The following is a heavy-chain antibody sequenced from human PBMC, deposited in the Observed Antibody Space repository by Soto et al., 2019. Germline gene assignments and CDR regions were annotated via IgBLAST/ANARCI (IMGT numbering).Heavy chain of an antibody. CDR3: ARVWDPPMDAFDI. CDR2: IIPIFGTA. V-gene: IGHV1-69*12. D-gene: IGHD1-20*01. Sequence: QVQLVQSGAEVKKPGSSVKVSCKASGGTFSSYAISWVRQAPGQGLEWMGGIIPIFGTANYAQKFQGRVTIPEDEPTSTAYMELRSLRSEDTAVYYCARVWDPPMDAFDIWGQGTMVTVSS. J-gene: IGHJ3*02. CDR1: GGTFSSYA.